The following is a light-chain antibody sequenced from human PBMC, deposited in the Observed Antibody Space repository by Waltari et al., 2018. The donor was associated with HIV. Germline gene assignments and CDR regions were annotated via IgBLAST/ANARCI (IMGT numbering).Light chain of an antibody. Sequence: IVLTQSPGTLSFSPGERATLSCRASRAVPYNYVAWYQHKSGQAPTLLIYRASSRATGVPDRFSGSCSGTDFTLTISRLEPEDFAMYYCQQYADSYTFGQGTKLEI. J-gene: IGKJ2*01. CDR2: RAS. CDR3: QQYADSYT. V-gene: IGKV3-20*01. CDR1: RAVPYNY.